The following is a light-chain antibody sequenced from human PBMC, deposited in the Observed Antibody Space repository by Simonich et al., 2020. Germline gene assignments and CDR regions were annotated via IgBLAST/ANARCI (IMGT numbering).Light chain of an antibody. CDR3: GADHGSGSNFVYV. CDR1: SGYRNYQ. V-gene: IGLV9-49*01. CDR2: VGTGGIGE. Sequence: QPVLTQPPSASASLGASVTLTCTLSSGYRNYQVDWYPQRPGKGPRFVMRVGTGGIGESKGDGIPDRFSVLGSGLNRYLTIKNIQEEDESDYHCGADHGSGSNFVYVFGTGTKVTVL. J-gene: IGLJ1*01.